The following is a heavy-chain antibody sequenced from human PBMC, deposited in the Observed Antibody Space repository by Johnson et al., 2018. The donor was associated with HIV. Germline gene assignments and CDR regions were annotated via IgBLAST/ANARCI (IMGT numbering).Heavy chain of an antibody. V-gene: IGHV3-30*04. J-gene: IGHJ3*02. CDR2: ISYDGSNK. Sequence: QMLLVVSGGGVVQPGRSLRLSCAASGFTFSSYAMHWVRQAPGKGLEWVAVISYDGSNKYYADSVKGRFTISRDNSKNTLYLQMNSLRAEDTAVYYCVRDQGSGWPTNAFDIWGRGTRVTVSS. D-gene: IGHD6-19*01. CDR3: VRDQGSGWPTNAFDI. CDR1: GFTFSSYA.